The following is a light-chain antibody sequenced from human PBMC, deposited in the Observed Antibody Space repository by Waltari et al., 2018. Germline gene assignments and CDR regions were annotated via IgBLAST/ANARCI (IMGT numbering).Light chain of an antibody. J-gene: IGLJ2*01. CDR2: EGS. V-gene: IGLV2-23*01. CDR3: CSHAGSSTL. CDR1: SSDVGSYNL. Sequence: QSALTQPASVSGSPGQSITISCTGTSSDVGSYNLVSWYQQHPGKAPKLMIYEGSKRPSGVSNRLAGSKSGNTASLTISGLQAEDEADYYCCSHAGSSTLFGGGTKLTVL.